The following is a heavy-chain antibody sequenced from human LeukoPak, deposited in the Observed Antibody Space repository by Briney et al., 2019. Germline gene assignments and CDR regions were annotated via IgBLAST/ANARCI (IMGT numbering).Heavy chain of an antibody. J-gene: IGHJ4*02. CDR1: GFTFSIYA. V-gene: IGHV3-23*01. CDR3: AKRYYDFPLDY. Sequence: GGSLRLSCAASGFTFSIYAMNWVRQAPGKGLEWVSSISANGGETHYADSVKGRFTISRDNSKNTLYLQINNPRVEDTAVYYCAKRYYDFPLDYWGQRTLVTVSS. D-gene: IGHD3-3*01. CDR2: ISANGGET.